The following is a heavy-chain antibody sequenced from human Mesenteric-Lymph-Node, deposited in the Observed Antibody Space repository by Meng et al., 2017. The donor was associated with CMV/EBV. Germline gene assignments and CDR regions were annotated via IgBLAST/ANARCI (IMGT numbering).Heavy chain of an antibody. CDR3: ARDRRIAAAQRAFDY. D-gene: IGHD6-13*01. CDR2: ISWNSGSI. CDR1: GFTFDDYA. J-gene: IGHJ4*02. Sequence: SLKISCAASGFTFDDYAMHWVRQAPGKGLEWVSGISWNSGSIGYADSVKGRFTISRDNAKNSLYLQMNSLRAEDTAVYYCARDRRIAAAQRAFDYWGQGTLVTVSS. V-gene: IGHV3-9*01.